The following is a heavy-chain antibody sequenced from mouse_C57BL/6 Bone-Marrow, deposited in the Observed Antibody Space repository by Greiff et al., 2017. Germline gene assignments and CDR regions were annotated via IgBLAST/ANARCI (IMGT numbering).Heavy chain of an antibody. CDR1: GYTFTDYY. CDR2: ISPNNGGT. CDR3: ACSGGNSVEFDY. D-gene: IGHD1-1*02. J-gene: IGHJ2*01. Sequence: VQLQQSGPELVKPGASVKISCKASGYTFTDYYMNWVKQSHGKSLEWIGDISPNNGGTSYNQTFKGKATLTVDNSSSTAYMQLRSLTSEDSAVYYCACSGGNSVEFDYWGQGTTLTVSS. V-gene: IGHV1-26*01.